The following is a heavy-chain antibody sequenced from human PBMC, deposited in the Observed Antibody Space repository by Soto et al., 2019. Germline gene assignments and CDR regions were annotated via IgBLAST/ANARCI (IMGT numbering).Heavy chain of an antibody. CDR2: ISFDGGNK. CDR1: GFTFSNYA. CDR3: ASPYYDILIGHLYFFDY. J-gene: IGHJ4*02. Sequence: PGGSLRLSCAASGFTFSNYALHWVRQAPGKGLEWVAVISFDGGNKNYADSVKGRFTISRDNSKNTLYLQMSSLRPEDTAVYYCASPYYDILIGHLYFFDYWGQGALVTVSS. V-gene: IGHV3-30-3*02. D-gene: IGHD3-9*01.